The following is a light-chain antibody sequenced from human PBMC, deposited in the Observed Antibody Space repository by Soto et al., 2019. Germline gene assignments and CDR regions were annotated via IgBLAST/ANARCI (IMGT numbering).Light chain of an antibody. J-gene: IGKJ4*01. Sequence: EIVLSQSPGTLSLSPGERATLSCRASQSVSSNFLAWYQQKPGQAPRLLIYGASSRATGIPDRFSGRGSGTDFTLTISRLEPEDFAVYYCQQYDTSPLTFGGGTKLEIK. CDR3: QQYDTSPLT. CDR2: GAS. CDR1: QSVSSNF. V-gene: IGKV3-20*01.